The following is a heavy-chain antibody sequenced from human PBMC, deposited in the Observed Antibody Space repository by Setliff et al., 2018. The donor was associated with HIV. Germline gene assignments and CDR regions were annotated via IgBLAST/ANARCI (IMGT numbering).Heavy chain of an antibody. CDR2: IHFSGST. D-gene: IGHD3-3*01. Sequence: SETLSLTCSVSGGSISIDDYYWNWFRQYPGKGLEWIGYIHFSGSTYYNPSLKSRITKSSDRSKNQFTLRLGSVTAFYTAVYVCARDWGGGYYDRNGYVDYWGQGILVTVSS. J-gene: IGHJ4*02. V-gene: IGHV4-30-4*08. CDR3: ARDWGGGYYDRNGYVDY. CDR1: GGSISIDDYY.